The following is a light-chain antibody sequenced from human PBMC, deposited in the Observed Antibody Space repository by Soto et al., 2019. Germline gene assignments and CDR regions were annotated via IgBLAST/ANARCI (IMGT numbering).Light chain of an antibody. CDR1: QSISSK. V-gene: IGKV3-15*01. Sequence: EIVMTQSPATLSVSPGERATLSCRASQSISSKLAWYQQKPGQAPRLLIYGASTRATGIAVRFSGSGSGTEFTLTITSLQSEDFAVYYCQEYNNWHPITFGGGTKVDIK. CDR3: QEYNNWHPIT. CDR2: GAS. J-gene: IGKJ4*01.